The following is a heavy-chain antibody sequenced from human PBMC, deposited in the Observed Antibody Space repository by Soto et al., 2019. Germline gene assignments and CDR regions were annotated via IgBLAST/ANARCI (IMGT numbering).Heavy chain of an antibody. V-gene: IGHV3-33*01. Sequence: TGGSLRLSCAASGFTFSSYGMHWVRQAPGKGLEWVAVIWYDGSNKYYADSVKGRFTISRDNSKNTLYLQMNSLRAEDTAVYYCARGGQYGYDILSDPLVYWGQGTLVTVSS. J-gene: IGHJ4*02. CDR1: GFTFSSYG. CDR3: ARGGQYGYDILSDPLVY. CDR2: IWYDGSNK. D-gene: IGHD3-9*01.